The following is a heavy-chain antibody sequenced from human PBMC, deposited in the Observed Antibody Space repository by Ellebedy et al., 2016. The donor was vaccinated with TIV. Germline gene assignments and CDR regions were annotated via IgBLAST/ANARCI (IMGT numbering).Heavy chain of an antibody. J-gene: IGHJ4*02. V-gene: IGHV1-8*01. D-gene: IGHD5-12*01. Sequence: AASVKVSCKASGYTLNSYDINWVRQATGQGLEWMGWMNPNSGNTGYAQKFQGRITMTRNTSITTAYMELSSLNSEDTAVYYCARALVAAGDFDYWGQGALVTVSS. CDR1: GYTLNSYD. CDR2: MNPNSGNT. CDR3: ARALVAAGDFDY.